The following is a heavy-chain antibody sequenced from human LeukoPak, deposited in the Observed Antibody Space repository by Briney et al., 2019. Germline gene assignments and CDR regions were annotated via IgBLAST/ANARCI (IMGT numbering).Heavy chain of an antibody. V-gene: IGHV4-34*01. J-gene: IGHJ4*02. D-gene: IGHD4-17*01. CDR2: VNHSGSA. Sequence: SETLSLTCAISGGSFSGYYWTWIRQPPGKGLEWIGEVNHSGSANYNPSLKSRVTISLDTSKNQFSLKLSSVTAADTAVYYCARGQGTVTTHWGQGTLVTVSS. CDR3: ARGQGTVTTH. CDR1: GGSFSGYY.